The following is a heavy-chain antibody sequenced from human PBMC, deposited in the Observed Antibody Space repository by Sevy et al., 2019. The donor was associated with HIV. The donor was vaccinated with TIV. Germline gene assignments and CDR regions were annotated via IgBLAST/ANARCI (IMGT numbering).Heavy chain of an antibody. V-gene: IGHV3-23*01. J-gene: IGHJ6*03. CDR1: GFTFSNSA. CDR2: IRGSGDGI. CDR3: VKRKLLRDYFYYMDV. Sequence: GGSLRLSCVASGFTFSNSAMSWVRQAPGKGLQWVSFIRGSGDGIFYADSAKGRFTISRDNSKNTLYLQMNALRFEDTAVYYCVKRKLLRDYFYYMDVWGKGTTVTVSS.